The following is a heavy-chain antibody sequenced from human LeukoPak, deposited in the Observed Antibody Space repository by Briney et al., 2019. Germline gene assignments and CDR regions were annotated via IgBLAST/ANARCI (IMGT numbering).Heavy chain of an antibody. CDR3: AGGDFDWMKPIDY. CDR1: GGSFSGYY. Sequence: SETLSLTCAVYGGSFSGYYWSWIRQPPGKGLEWIGEINHSGSTNYNPSLKSRVTISVDTSKNQFSLKLSSVTAADTAVYYCAGGDFDWMKPIDYWGQGTLVTVSS. V-gene: IGHV4-34*01. D-gene: IGHD3-9*01. J-gene: IGHJ4*02. CDR2: INHSGST.